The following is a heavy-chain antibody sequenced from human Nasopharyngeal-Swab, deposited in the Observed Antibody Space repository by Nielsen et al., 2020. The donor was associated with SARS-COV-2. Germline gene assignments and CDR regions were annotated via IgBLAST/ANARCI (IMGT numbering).Heavy chain of an antibody. CDR1: GFTVSSNY. CDR3: ARPTYYDYYGMDV. D-gene: IGHD3-3*01. V-gene: IGHV3-53*01. CDR2: IYSGGST. Sequence: GESLKISCAASGFTVSSNYMSWVRQAPGKGLEWVSVIYSGGSTYYADSVKGRFTISRDNSKNTLYLQMNSLRAKDTAVYYCARPTYYDYYGMDVWGQGTTVTVSS. J-gene: IGHJ6*02.